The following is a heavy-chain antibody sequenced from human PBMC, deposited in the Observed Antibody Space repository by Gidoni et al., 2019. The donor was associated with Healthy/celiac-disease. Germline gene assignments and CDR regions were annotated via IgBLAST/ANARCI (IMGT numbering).Heavy chain of an antibody. CDR3: ARSLRYFDHFDY. V-gene: IGHV3-30-3*01. J-gene: IGHJ4*02. CDR2: ISYDGANK. Sequence: QVQLVASGGGVVQPGRSLRLSCAASGFTFSSYPMHWVRQAPGKGLEWLAVISYDGANKYYADSVKGRFTISRDNSKNTLYMQMNSLRAEDTAVYYCARSLRYFDHFDYWGQGTLVTVSS. CDR1: GFTFSSYP. D-gene: IGHD3-9*01.